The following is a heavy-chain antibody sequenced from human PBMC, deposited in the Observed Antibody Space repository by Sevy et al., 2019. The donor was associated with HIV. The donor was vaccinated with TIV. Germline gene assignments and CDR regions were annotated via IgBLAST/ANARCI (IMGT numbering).Heavy chain of an antibody. V-gene: IGHV4-59*01. CDR1: GDSISNYY. D-gene: IGHD1-1*01. Sequence: SETLSLTCSVSGDSISNYYWNWIRQPPGKGLEWIAYIYYSGSTNYNPSLKRRITISVDTSKNQFSLKLSSVTAADTAVYYCARGGLGYIDPLDYWGQGTLVTVSS. CDR3: ARGGLGYIDPLDY. J-gene: IGHJ4*02. CDR2: IYYSGST.